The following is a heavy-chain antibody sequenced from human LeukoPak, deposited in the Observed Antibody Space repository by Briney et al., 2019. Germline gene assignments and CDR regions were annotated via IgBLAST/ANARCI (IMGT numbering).Heavy chain of an antibody. V-gene: IGHV1-46*01. CDR3: ARATTVTTY. CDR1: GYTFTDSF. CDR2: INPSGGST. D-gene: IGHD4-11*01. Sequence: ASVKVSCKASGYTFTDSFIHWVRQAPGQGLEWMGIINPSGGSTSYAQKFQGRVTMTRDTSTSTVYMELSSLRSEDTAVYYCARATTVTTYWGQGTLVTVSS. J-gene: IGHJ4*02.